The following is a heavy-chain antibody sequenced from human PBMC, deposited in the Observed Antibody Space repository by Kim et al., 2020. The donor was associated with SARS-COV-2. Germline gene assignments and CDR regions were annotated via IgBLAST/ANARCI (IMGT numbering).Heavy chain of an antibody. CDR1: GFTFSRYA. Sequence: GGSLRLSCAASGFTFSRYAMSWVRQAPGKGLEWVSAISGSGGSTYYADSVKGRFTISRDNSKNTLYLQMNSLRAEDTAVYYCAKLRFLEWQYFEYWGPGTLVTVSS. D-gene: IGHD3-3*01. CDR2: ISGSGGST. J-gene: IGHJ4*01. CDR3: AKLRFLEWQYFEY. V-gene: IGHV3-23*01.